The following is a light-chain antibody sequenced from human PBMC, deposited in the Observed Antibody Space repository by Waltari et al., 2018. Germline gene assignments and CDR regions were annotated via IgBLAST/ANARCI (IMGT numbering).Light chain of an antibody. J-gene: IGKJ4*01. CDR3: QQTYSSPLT. CDR1: QTITSS. Sequence: DIQMTQSPSSLSASVGDRVTIICRASQTITSSLAWYQQRPGRAPKLLVFAASRLHSGVPPRFFGSGSGTDFTLTISSLQPEDCATYYCQQTYSSPLTFGGGTKVEIK. V-gene: IGKV1-39*01. CDR2: AAS.